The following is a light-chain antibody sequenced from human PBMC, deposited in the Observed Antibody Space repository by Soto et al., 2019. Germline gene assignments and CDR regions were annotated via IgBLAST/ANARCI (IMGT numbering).Light chain of an antibody. CDR3: QQYNNWPPLT. J-gene: IGKJ4*01. V-gene: IGKV3-20*01. CDR2: TAS. CDR1: QSIASNY. Sequence: EIELTQSPGTLSLSPGERATLSCRASQSIASNYLAWYQQKPGQAPRLLIYTASDRATGIPDRFSGSGSGTDFTLTISSLQSEDFAVYYCQQYNNWPPLTFGGGTKVEIK.